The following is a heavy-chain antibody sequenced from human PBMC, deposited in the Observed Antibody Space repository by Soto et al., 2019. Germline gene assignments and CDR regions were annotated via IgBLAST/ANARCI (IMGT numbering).Heavy chain of an antibody. J-gene: IGHJ5*02. V-gene: IGHV4-34*01. CDR1: GGSFSGYY. CDR3: ARRTPGSDCSGGSCYSWWFDP. Sequence: SETLSLTCAVYGGSFSGYYWSWIRQPPGKGLEWIGEINHSGSTNYNPSLKSRVTISVDTSKNQFSLKLSSVTAADTAVYYCARRTPGSDCSGGSCYSWWFDPWGQGTLVTVSS. CDR2: INHSGST. D-gene: IGHD2-15*01.